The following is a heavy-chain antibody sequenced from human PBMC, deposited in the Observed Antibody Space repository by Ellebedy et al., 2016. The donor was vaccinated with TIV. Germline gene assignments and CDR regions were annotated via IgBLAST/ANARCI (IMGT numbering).Heavy chain of an antibody. Sequence: GESLKISCKGSGCSFATYWIGWVRQMPGKGLEWRVIIYPGDSDTRYSPSFQGQVTISADKSISTAYLQWSSLKASDTAMYYCARRSGSYLDAFDIWGQGTMVTVSS. V-gene: IGHV5-51*01. CDR3: ARRSGSYLDAFDI. J-gene: IGHJ3*02. D-gene: IGHD1-26*01. CDR2: IYPGDSDT. CDR1: GCSFATYW.